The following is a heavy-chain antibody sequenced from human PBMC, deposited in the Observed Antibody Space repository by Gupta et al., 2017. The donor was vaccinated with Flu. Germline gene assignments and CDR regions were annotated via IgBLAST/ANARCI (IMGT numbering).Heavy chain of an antibody. CDR2: VSNDGIIK. CDR1: GFAFSFHG. V-gene: IGHV3-30*18. CDR3: AKGSGGTDV. J-gene: IGHJ6*02. Sequence: SGFAFSFHGMHWVRQAPGKGLEWVARVSNDGIIKYFGDSGKGRFTISRDNSENMGYLQMNSLRPEETAGYYCAKGSGGTDVWGQGTTVTDSS.